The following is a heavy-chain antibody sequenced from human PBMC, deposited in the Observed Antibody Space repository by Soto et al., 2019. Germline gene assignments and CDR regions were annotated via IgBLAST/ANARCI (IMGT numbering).Heavy chain of an antibody. CDR1: GFTFSGHW. CDR2: IKQDGSEK. Sequence: GGSLRLSWAASGFTFSGHWMSWVRQAPGKGLEWVANIKQDGSEKYYVDSVKGRFTISRDNAKNSLYLQMNSLRAEDTAVYYCAREPNSSGWRGSDAFDIWGQGTMVTVSS. J-gene: IGHJ3*02. D-gene: IGHD6-19*01. CDR3: AREPNSSGWRGSDAFDI. V-gene: IGHV3-7*05.